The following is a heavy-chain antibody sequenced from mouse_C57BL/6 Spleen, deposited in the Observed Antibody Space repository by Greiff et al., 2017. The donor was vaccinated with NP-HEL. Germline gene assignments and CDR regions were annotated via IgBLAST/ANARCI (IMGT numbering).Heavy chain of an antibody. V-gene: IGHV14-3*01. J-gene: IGHJ4*01. CDR3: ARGRTGCYAMDY. Sequence: VQLQQSVAELVRPGASVKLSCTASGFNIKNTYMHRVKQRPEQGLEWIGRIDPANGNTKYAPKFQGKATITADQSSNTAHLQLSRLTSEDTAIYYCARGRTGCYAMDYWGQGTSVTVSS. CDR1: GFNIKNTY. CDR2: IDPANGNT.